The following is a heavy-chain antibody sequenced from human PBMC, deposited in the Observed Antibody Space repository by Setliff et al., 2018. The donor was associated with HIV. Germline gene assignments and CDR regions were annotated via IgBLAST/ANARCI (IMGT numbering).Heavy chain of an antibody. CDR3: ARDRFPQSNIFGAWYFDL. D-gene: IGHD3-10*02. J-gene: IGHJ2*01. Sequence: LRLSCTASAFTFNTYSMDWVRQAPGKGLEWVSYISSGSRTIYYADSVKGRFTISRDNSKNTLYLQMNSLRAEDTAVYYCARDRFPQSNIFGAWYFDLWGRGTLVTVSS. CDR2: ISSGSRTI. CDR1: AFTFNTYS. V-gene: IGHV3-48*01.